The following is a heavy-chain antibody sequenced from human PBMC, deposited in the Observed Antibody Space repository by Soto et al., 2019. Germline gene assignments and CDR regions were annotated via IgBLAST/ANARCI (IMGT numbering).Heavy chain of an antibody. D-gene: IGHD1-7*01. CDR3: ARDDGWNYRYYDMEV. CDR1: GDTFSSYS. J-gene: IGHJ6*02. Sequence: QVPLVQSGAEVKKPGSSVKVSCKASGDTFSSYSITWVRQAPGQGLEWMGGIIPVFGSANYAQKFQGRVTITADESTSTAYMELSSLRSQDTAVYFCARDDGWNYRYYDMEVWGQGTTVTVSS. V-gene: IGHV1-69*01. CDR2: IIPVFGSA.